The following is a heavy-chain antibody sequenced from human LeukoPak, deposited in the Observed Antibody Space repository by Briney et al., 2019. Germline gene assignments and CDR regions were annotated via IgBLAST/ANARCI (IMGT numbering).Heavy chain of an antibody. J-gene: IGHJ4*02. Sequence: GASVKVSCKASGYTFSSYDINWVRQATGQGLEWMGWLNPNSGNTGYAQKLQGRVTMTTDTSTSTAYMELRSLRSDDTAVYYCARHYFDWPLDYWGQGTLVTVSS. CDR1: GYTFSSYD. V-gene: IGHV1-8*02. D-gene: IGHD3-9*01. CDR3: ARHYFDWPLDY. CDR2: LNPNSGNT.